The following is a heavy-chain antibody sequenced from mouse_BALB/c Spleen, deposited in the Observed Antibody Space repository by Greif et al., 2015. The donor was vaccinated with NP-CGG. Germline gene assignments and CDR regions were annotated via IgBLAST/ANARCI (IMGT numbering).Heavy chain of an antibody. CDR1: GYTFSSYW. Sequence: VQLQQSGAELMKPGASVRISCKATGYTFSSYWIEWVKQRPGHGLEWIGEILPGSGSTNYNERFKGKATFTADTSSNTAYMQLSSLTSEDSAVYYCARGGEGSWFAYWGQGTLVTVSA. J-gene: IGHJ3*01. V-gene: IGHV1-9*01. CDR2: ILPGSGST. CDR3: ARGGEGSWFAY.